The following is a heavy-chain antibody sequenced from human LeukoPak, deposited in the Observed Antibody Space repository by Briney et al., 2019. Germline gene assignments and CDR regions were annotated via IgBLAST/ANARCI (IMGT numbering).Heavy chain of an antibody. Sequence: SETLSLTCTVSGGSISSYYWSWIRQPPGKGLEWIGYIYYSGSTNYNPSLKSRVTISLNTSKNQFLLKLIFVTLADNAVYYFSSGLGELDYWGQGTLVTVSS. J-gene: IGHJ4*02. CDR3: SSGLGELDY. CDR1: GGSISSYY. CDR2: IYYSGST. V-gene: IGHV4-59*01. D-gene: IGHD3-10*01.